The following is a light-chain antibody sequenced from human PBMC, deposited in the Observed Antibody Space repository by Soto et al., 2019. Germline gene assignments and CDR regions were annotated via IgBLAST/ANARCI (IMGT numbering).Light chain of an antibody. CDR3: QQYNVWPLT. CDR2: VAS. V-gene: IGKV3-15*01. Sequence: EIVMTQSPATLSVSPGERATLSCRASQSVSSNLAWYQQKPGQTPKLLIYVASTRATGIPARFSGSGSGTEFTLTISSLQSEDXAVYYXQQYNVWPLTFGGGTKVEFK. CDR1: QSVSSN. J-gene: IGKJ4*01.